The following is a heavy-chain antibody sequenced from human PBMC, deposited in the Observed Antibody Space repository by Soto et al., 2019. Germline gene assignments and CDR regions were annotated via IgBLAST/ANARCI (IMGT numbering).Heavy chain of an antibody. CDR3: ARDALAVAGTRWFDP. Sequence: GGSLRLSCAASGFTFSSYSMKWVRQAPGKGLEWVSSISSSSSYIYYADSVKGRFTISRDNAKNSLYLQMNSLRAEDTAVYYCARDALAVAGTRWFDPWGQGTLVTVSS. CDR1: GFTFSSYS. J-gene: IGHJ5*02. V-gene: IGHV3-21*01. D-gene: IGHD6-19*01. CDR2: ISSSSSYI.